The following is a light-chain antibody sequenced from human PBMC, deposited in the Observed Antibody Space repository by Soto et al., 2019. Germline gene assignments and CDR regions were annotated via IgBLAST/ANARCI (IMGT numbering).Light chain of an antibody. Sequence: EIVLTQSPATLSLSPGERATLSCRASQSVSSYLAWYQQKPGQAPRLLIYDASNRATGIQARFSGSGSGTVFTLTSSILQHEDFAVYYCQQRSNWPLFGPGTKVDIK. CDR2: DAS. CDR3: QQRSNWPL. CDR1: QSVSSY. J-gene: IGKJ3*01. V-gene: IGKV3-11*01.